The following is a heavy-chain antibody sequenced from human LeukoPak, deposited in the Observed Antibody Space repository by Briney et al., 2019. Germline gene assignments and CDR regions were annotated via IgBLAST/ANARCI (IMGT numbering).Heavy chain of an antibody. CDR3: ARHSAEWGYYYYMDV. CDR1: GGSFSDYY. D-gene: IGHD2-8*01. V-gene: IGHV4-34*01. Sequence: KASETLSLTCAVYGGSFSDYYWSWIRQPPGRGLEWIGEINHSGSTNYNPSLKSRVTISVDTSKNQFSLKLSSVTAADTAVYYCARHSAEWGYYYYMDVWGKGTTVTISS. J-gene: IGHJ6*03. CDR2: INHSGST.